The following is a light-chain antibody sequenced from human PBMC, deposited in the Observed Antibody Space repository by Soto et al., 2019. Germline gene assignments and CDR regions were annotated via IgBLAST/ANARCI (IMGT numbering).Light chain of an antibody. CDR1: TSNIGRST. V-gene: IGLV1-44*01. CDR2: GNT. CDR3: SKWNDGVVV. Sequence: QSVLTQPPSASGTPGQRVTISCSGNTSNIGRSTVTWYQQFPGAAPKLLIYGNTQRPLGVPVRFSGSKSDTSASLAIIGLQSEDDADYYCSKWNDGVVVFGSGTKLTVL. J-gene: IGLJ6*01.